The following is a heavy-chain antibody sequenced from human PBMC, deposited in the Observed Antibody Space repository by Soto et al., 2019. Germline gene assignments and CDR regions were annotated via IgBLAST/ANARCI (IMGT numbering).Heavy chain of an antibody. Sequence: GGSLRLSCAASGFSLSDHALHWVRRAPGRGVEWVALVAHDGTSKYYPGSVKGRFTISSENAKNSLYLQMNSLRAGDTAVYYCARGWYYSDSSGYPGFDYWGQGTLVTVSS. CDR2: VAHDGTSK. CDR3: ARGWYYSDSSGYPGFDY. J-gene: IGHJ4*02. CDR1: GFSLSDHA. D-gene: IGHD3-22*01. V-gene: IGHV3-30*03.